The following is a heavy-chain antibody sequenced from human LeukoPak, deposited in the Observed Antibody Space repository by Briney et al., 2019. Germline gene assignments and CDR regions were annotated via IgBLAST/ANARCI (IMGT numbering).Heavy chain of an antibody. Sequence: PGGTLRLTCAASGVTFSSYWWHWVRQAPGKGLVWVSHINSGGITNYADSVKGRFTISRDNAKNTVSLQMNSLRAEDTGVYYCARAPSEIGGYYPEYFRHWGQGTLVTVSS. CDR3: ARAPSEIGGYYPEYFRH. CDR2: INSGGIT. J-gene: IGHJ1*01. V-gene: IGHV3-74*01. D-gene: IGHD3-22*01. CDR1: GVTFSSYW.